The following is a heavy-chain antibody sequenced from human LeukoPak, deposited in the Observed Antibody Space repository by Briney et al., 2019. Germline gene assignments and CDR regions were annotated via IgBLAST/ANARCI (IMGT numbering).Heavy chain of an antibody. Sequence: PSQTLSLTCAVYGGSFSGYYWSWLRQPPGKGVEWIGEINHSGSTNYNPSLKSRVTISVDTSKNQFSLKLSSVTAADTAVYYCARTTEGGYTYDYFYYYYMDVWGKGTTVTISS. J-gene: IGHJ6*03. CDR3: ARTTEGGYTYDYFYYYYMDV. CDR2: INHSGST. D-gene: IGHD5-18*01. CDR1: GGSFSGYY. V-gene: IGHV4-34*01.